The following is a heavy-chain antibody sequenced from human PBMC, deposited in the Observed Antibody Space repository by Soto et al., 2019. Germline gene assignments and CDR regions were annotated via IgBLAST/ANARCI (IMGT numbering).Heavy chain of an antibody. CDR2: IHYSGST. V-gene: IGHV4-61*01. CDR1: GGSVTMVPTN. Sequence: QVQLQESGPGLVKPSETLSLTCTVPGGSVTMVPTNGSGSRQPPGKGLEWIGFIHYSGSTNYNPSLKSRVTMSVDTSKNQFSLKLTSVNAADTAVYYCTRGGDAYKNGHWGQGTLVTVSS. J-gene: IGHJ4*02. CDR3: TRGGDAYKNGH. D-gene: IGHD2-21*01.